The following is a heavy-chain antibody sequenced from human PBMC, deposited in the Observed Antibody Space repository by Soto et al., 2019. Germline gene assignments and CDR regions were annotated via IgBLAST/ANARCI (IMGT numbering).Heavy chain of an antibody. V-gene: IGHV3-7*03. CDR3: VRVGRLGGY. D-gene: IGHD3-16*01. Sequence: EVQLVESGGGLVQPGGSLSLSCAASGFTFSTYWMSWVRQAPGKGLEWVANIKEDDSEEYYVDSVKDRFTISRDNANNSLYLQTNSLRAEDTAVYYCVRVGRLGGYWGQGTLVTVSS. CDR1: GFTFSTYW. CDR2: IKEDDSEE. J-gene: IGHJ4*02.